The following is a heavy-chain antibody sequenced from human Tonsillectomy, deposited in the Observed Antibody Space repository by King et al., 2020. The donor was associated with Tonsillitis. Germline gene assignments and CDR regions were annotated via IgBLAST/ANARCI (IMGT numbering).Heavy chain of an antibody. D-gene: IGHD3-10*01. Sequence: LQLQESGPGLVKPSETLSLTCTVSGDSISNSRYYWGWIRQPPGKGLEWIGSVSYSGSTHYNPSLKSRVTVSIDTSKNQFSLKLSSVTAADTALYYCARRERARGGGCFDPWGQGTLVTVSS. J-gene: IGHJ5*02. CDR1: GDSISNSRYY. CDR3: ARRERARGGGCFDP. V-gene: IGHV4-39*07. CDR2: VSYSGST.